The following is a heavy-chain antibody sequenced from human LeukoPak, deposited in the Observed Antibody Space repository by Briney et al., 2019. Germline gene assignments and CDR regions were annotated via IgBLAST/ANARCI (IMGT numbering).Heavy chain of an antibody. CDR2: IKQYGSEK. J-gene: IGHJ4*02. Sequence: GGSLRLSCAASGFIFRSYWMSWVRQAPGKGLEWVANIKQYGSEKYYVDSVKGRFTISRDNAKNSLSLQMNSLRAEDTAVYYCARVVGMTGYFRVANYFDYWGQGTLVTVSS. D-gene: IGHD3-9*01. CDR1: GFIFRSYW. CDR3: ARVVGMTGYFRVANYFDY. V-gene: IGHV3-7*03.